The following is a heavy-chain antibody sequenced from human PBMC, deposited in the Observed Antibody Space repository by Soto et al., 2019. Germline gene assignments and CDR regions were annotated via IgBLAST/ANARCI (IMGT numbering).Heavy chain of an antibody. CDR2: IYWDDDK. CDR3: AHSRCGGDCLQSYSSHYYYGMDV. J-gene: IGHJ6*02. Sequence: QITLKESGPTLVKPTQTLTLTCTFSGFSLNTGGLGVGWIRQPPGKALEWLALIYWDDDKRYSPSLKSRLTITKDTPKNQVVLTRTNMDPVDTATYYCAHSRCGGDCLQSYSSHYYYGMDVWGQGTTVTVSS. CDR1: GFSLNTGGLG. V-gene: IGHV2-5*02. D-gene: IGHD2-21*02.